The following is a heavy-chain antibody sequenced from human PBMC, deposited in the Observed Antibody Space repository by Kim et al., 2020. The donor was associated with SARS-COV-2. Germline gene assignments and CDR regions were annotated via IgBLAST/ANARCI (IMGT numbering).Heavy chain of an antibody. CDR1: GFTFSNYA. V-gene: IGHV3-23*01. D-gene: IGHD3-22*01. CDR3: AKAYTYYYDSSSYYPEG. CDR2: ISGSGGST. J-gene: IGHJ4*01. Sequence: GGSLRLSCAASGFTFSNYAMSWVRQAPGKGLEWVSAISGSGGSTYYADSVKGRFTISRDNSKNTLYLQMNSLRAEDTAVYYCAKAYTYYYDSSSYYPEGWGQGTLVTVSS.